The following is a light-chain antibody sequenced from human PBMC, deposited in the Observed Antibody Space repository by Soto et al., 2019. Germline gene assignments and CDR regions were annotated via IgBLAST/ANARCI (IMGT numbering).Light chain of an antibody. CDR1: QSVSSN. CDR2: GAS. J-gene: IGKJ1*01. CDR3: QQYNNWHSVT. Sequence: EIVMTQSPATLSVSPGERATLSCRASQSVSSNLAWYQQKPGQAPRLLIYGASTRATGIPARFSGSGSGTEFTLTISSLQSEDFAVYYCQQYNNWHSVTFGQGTKV. V-gene: IGKV3-15*01.